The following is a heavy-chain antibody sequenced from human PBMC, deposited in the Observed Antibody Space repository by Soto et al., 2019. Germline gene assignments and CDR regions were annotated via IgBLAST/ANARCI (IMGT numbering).Heavy chain of an antibody. J-gene: IGHJ6*02. CDR2: ISSRGGTT. CDR3: ARYCSGGTCNDGNMDV. D-gene: IGHD2-15*01. V-gene: IGHV3-48*03. Sequence: EVQLVESGGGLLQPGGSLRLSGAASGITFSNYELNWVRQAPGKGLERVSYISSRGGTTYYAGSVKDRFTISRDNAKSSLYLQMNSLRAEDTAVYYCARYCSGGTCNDGNMDVWGQGTTVTVSS. CDR1: GITFSNYE.